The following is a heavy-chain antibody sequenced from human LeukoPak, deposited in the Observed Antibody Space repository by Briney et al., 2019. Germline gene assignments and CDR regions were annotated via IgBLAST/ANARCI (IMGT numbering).Heavy chain of an antibody. J-gene: IGHJ4*02. V-gene: IGHV3-23*01. CDR2: ISGSSGRT. CDR3: VKEALFTFGGLIVYFDY. CDR1: GFTFSSYA. D-gene: IGHD3-16*02. Sequence: PGGSLRLSCAASGFTFSSYAMSWVRQAPGKGLEWVSAISGSSGRTYYADSVKGRFTISRDNSKYTVYLQMNSLRAEDTAVYYCVKEALFTFGGLIVYFDYWGQGTLVTVSS.